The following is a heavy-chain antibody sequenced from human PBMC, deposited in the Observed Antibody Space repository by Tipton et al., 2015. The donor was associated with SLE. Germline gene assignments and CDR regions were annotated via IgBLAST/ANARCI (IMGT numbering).Heavy chain of an antibody. CDR2: ISRRSGDHT. J-gene: IGHJ6*03. Sequence: GSLRLSCAASGLAFADYAMSWVRQAPGKGPEWVSGISRRSGDHTYYADSVKGRFTISRDNAKNSLYLQMNSLRAEDTAVYYCARGLFGYYYYMDVWGKGTTVTVSS. D-gene: IGHD3-16*01. CDR3: ARGLFGYYYYMDV. CDR1: GLAFADYA. V-gene: IGHV3-23*01.